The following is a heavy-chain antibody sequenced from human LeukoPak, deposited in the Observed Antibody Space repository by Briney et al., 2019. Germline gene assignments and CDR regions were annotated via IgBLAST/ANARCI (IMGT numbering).Heavy chain of an antibody. Sequence: PGGSLRLSCAVSGFTVSSTYMSWVRQAPGKGLEWVSLMYSFGNTYYADSLKGRFTISRDNSKNTLYLQMNSLRAEDTALYYCARGKPVTGTPDYYSYGMDVWGQGTMVTVSS. D-gene: IGHD1-20*01. V-gene: IGHV3-53*01. J-gene: IGHJ6*02. CDR2: MYSFGNT. CDR3: ARGKPVTGTPDYYSYGMDV. CDR1: GFTVSSTY.